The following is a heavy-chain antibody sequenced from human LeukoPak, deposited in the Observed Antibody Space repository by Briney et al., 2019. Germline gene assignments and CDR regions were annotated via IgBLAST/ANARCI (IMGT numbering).Heavy chain of an antibody. V-gene: IGHV3-53*01. CDR1: GFIVSSNY. CDR2: LHSGGST. J-gene: IGHJ1*01. Sequence: GGSLRLSCAASGFIVSSNYMHWVRQAPGKGLEWVSVLHSGGSTLYAQSVKGRFTISRDNSNNILYLQMNRLRAEDTAMYYCVRDDLWQQMALWGQGTLVAVSS. D-gene: IGHD6-13*01. CDR3: VRDDLWQQMAL.